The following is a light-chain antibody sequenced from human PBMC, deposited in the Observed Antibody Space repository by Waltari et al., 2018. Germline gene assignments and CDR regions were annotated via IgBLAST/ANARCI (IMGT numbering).Light chain of an antibody. CDR1: QSVSSN. CDR2: DAS. J-gene: IGKJ5*01. V-gene: IGKV3-15*01. CDR3: QQYNRWPPIT. Sequence: VVLTQSPATLSVSPGESAIISCRASQSVSSNLAWYQQKPGQAPRLLIYDASTRASSIPARFRGSGSGTEFTLTINSLQSADSATYYCQQYNRWPPITFGQGTRLDIK.